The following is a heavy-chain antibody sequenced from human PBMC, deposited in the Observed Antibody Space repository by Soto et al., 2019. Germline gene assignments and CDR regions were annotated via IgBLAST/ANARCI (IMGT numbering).Heavy chain of an antibody. J-gene: IGHJ6*02. CDR2: IYPGDSDT. D-gene: IGHD6-13*01. V-gene: IGHV5-51*01. Sequence: GESLKISCKGSGYSFTSYWIGLVRQMPGKGLEWMGIIYPGDSDTRYSPSFQGQVTISADKSISTAYLQWSSLKASDTAMYYCARHRIGSSWYYPSYYYYGMDVWGQGTTVTVSS. CDR1: GYSFTSYW. CDR3: ARHRIGSSWYYPSYYYYGMDV.